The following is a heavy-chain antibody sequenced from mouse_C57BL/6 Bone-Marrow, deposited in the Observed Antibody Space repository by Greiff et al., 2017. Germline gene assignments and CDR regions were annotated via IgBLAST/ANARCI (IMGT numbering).Heavy chain of an antibody. CDR2: IDPSDSYT. J-gene: IGHJ1*03. V-gene: IGHV1-50*01. CDR1: GYTFTSYW. Sequence: QVQLQQPGAELVKPGASVKLSCKASGYTFTSYWMQWVKQRPGQGLEWIGEIDPSDSYTNYNQKFKGKATLPVDKSSITAYMQLSCLTSEDSSVYYCASDGITTVVATDWYFDVWGTGTTVTVSS. CDR3: ASDGITTVVATDWYFDV. D-gene: IGHD1-1*01.